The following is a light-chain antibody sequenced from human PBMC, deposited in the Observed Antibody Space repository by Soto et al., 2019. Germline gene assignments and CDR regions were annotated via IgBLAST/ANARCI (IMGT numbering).Light chain of an antibody. J-gene: IGKJ5*01. CDR3: QQYSSSPIT. V-gene: IGKV3-20*01. CDR2: GAS. CDR1: QSVSSSY. Sequence: EIVLTQSPGTLSLSPGERATLSCRASQSVSSSYLAWYQQKPGQAPRLLIYGASSRATGIPDRFSGSGSGTDFTLTISRLEPEDFAVYYCQQYSSSPITFGERTLLEIK.